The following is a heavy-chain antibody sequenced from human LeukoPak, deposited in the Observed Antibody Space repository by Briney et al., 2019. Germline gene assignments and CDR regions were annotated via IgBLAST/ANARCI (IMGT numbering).Heavy chain of an antibody. J-gene: IGHJ5*02. Sequence: GGSLRLSCASSGFTFSSYAMSWVRQAPGKGLEWVSTIGGTGVRTYYADSVKGRFTISRDNSKNTLYLQMNSLRAEDTAVYYCAKGQLGRSNWFDPWGQGTLVTVSS. CDR1: GFTFSSYA. V-gene: IGHV3-23*01. D-gene: IGHD6-6*01. CDR2: IGGTGVRT. CDR3: AKGQLGRSNWFDP.